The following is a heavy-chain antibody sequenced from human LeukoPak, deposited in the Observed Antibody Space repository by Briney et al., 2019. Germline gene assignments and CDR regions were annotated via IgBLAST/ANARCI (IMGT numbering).Heavy chain of an antibody. Sequence: GGSLRLSCAASGFTLDDYAMHWARHPPGKGLVWVLDDRWSGGRIAYADSVKGRFTISRDNAKNSLYLQMNSLRAEDTALYYCAKDRRFTTVGSEFDYWGQGTLVTVSS. CDR1: GFTLDDYA. J-gene: IGHJ4*02. CDR3: AKDRRFTTVGSEFDY. CDR2: DRWSGGRI. V-gene: IGHV3-9*01. D-gene: IGHD4-23*01.